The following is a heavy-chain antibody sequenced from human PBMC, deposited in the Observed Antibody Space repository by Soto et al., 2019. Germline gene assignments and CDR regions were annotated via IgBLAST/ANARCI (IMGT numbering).Heavy chain of an antibody. D-gene: IGHD2-21*01. J-gene: IGHJ6*04. V-gene: IGHV3-11*01. CDR3: ARDLLLLLSPKHYWYLLDF. Sequence: PGGSLRPCCVASASCSSVYSMAWIRQPPEGCLDFVAFISNTAINASYADSVKGRFTISRDNARKPVYLQMDSLRAADAAVYYCARDLLLLLSPKHYWYLLDFWAKGTSVTVSS. CDR2: ISNTAINA. CDR1: ASCSSVYS.